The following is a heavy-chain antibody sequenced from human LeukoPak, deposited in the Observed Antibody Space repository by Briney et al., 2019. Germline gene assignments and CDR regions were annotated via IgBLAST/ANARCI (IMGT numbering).Heavy chain of an antibody. CDR2: IYESGNT. D-gene: IGHD4-17*01. J-gene: IGHJ4*02. V-gene: IGHV4-59*01. Sequence: PSETLSLTCTVSGGSIKDYSWSWIRQPPGKRLEWMGYIYESGNTNDNPSLKSRVTMSLDTSKNQFSLKLSSVTAADTAIYYCARVGDFGDYVDYWGQGTLVTVSS. CDR3: ARVGDFGDYVDY. CDR1: GGSIKDYS.